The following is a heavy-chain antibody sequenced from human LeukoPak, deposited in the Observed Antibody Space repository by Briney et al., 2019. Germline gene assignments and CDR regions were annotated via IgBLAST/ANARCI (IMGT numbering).Heavy chain of an antibody. CDR2: INHSGST. CDR3: ARAEYSSSSYAFDI. J-gene: IGHJ3*02. CDR1: GGSFSGYY. V-gene: IGHV4-34*01. Sequence: PSETLSLTCAVYGGSFSGYYWSWIRQPPGKGLEWIGEINHSGSTNYNPSLKSRVTISVDTSKNQFSLKLSSVTAADTAVYYCARAEYSSSSYAFDIWGQGTMVTVSS. D-gene: IGHD6-6*01.